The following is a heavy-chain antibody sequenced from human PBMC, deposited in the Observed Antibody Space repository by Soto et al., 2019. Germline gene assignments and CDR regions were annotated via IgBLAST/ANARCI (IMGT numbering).Heavy chain of an antibody. J-gene: IGHJ4*02. CDR3: AKSPPGIAVAGPYFDY. CDR2: ISWDGGST. V-gene: IGHV3-43*01. Sequence: EVQLVESGGVVVQPGGSLRLSCAASGFTFDDYTMHWVRQAPGKGLEWVSLISWDGGSTYYADSVKGRFTISRDNSKNSLYLQMNSLRTDDTALYYCAKSPPGIAVAGPYFDYWGQGTLVTVSS. CDR1: GFTFDDYT. D-gene: IGHD6-19*01.